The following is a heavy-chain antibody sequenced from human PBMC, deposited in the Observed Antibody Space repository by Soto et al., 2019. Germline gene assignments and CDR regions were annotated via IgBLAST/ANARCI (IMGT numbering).Heavy chain of an antibody. J-gene: IGHJ6*02. CDR2: ISAYNGNK. CDR1: GYTFTSYG. Sequence: ASVKVSCKASGYTFTSYGVSWVRQAPGQGLEWMGWISAYNGNKKYAQKLQGRVTMTTDTSTSTAYMELRSLRSDDTAVYYCAGSGYYHNSGMDVWGQGTTVTVSS. V-gene: IGHV1-18*01. D-gene: IGHD3-22*01. CDR3: AGSGYYHNSGMDV.